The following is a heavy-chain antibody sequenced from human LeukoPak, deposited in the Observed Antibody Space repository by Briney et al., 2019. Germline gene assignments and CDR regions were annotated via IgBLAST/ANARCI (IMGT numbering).Heavy chain of an antibody. CDR3: ARGRGSGRYYDY. CDR2: AYSDGSST. J-gene: IGHJ4*02. D-gene: IGHD3-10*01. V-gene: IGHV3-74*01. CDR1: GFPFGSYW. Sequence: GSLRLSFAASGFPFGSYWMHWVRQAPGKGLVWVSRAYSDGSSTIYADSMKGRFTASRDNAKNTLYLEMNSLRVEDTAVYSCARGRGSGRYYDYWGQGTLVTVSS.